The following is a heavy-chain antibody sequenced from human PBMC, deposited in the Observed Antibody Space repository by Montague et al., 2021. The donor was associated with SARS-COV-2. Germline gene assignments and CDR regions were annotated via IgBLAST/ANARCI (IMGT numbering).Heavy chain of an antibody. D-gene: IGHD3-22*01. CDR1: GFTFNNYW. J-gene: IGHJ4*02. Sequence: SLRLSCAASGFTFNNYWMHWVRQAPGKGLVWVSRINGDRNGRNYAESVKGRFTISRDNAKKTLYLQMNSLRAEDTAVYYCANYDSSSYVSLGYWGQGTLVTVSS. CDR2: INGDRNGR. V-gene: IGHV3-74*01. CDR3: ANYDSSSYVSLGY.